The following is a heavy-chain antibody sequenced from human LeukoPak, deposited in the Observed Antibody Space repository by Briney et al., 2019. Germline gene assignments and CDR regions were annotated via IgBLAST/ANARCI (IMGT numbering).Heavy chain of an antibody. J-gene: IGHJ4*02. V-gene: IGHV4-39*02. Sequence: SETLSLTCTVSGGSISNSSYYWGWIRQPPGKGLERIGSIYYSGSTYYNPSLKSRVTISVDTSKNQFSLKLSSVTAADTAVYYCARDRTAYGDYVVGYWGQGTLVTVSS. CDR1: GGSISNSSYY. D-gene: IGHD4-17*01. CDR2: IYYSGST. CDR3: ARDRTAYGDYVVGY.